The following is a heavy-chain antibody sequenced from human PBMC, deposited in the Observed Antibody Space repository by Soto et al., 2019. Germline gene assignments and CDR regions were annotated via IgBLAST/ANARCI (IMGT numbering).Heavy chain of an antibody. J-gene: IGHJ4*02. CDR1: GFTFTNYA. CDR2: VSYDGNNK. V-gene: IGHV3-30*18. CDR3: AKDGGNGGTFDY. Sequence: QVQLVESGGGVVQPGRSLRLSCAASGFTFTNYAMHWVRQAPGKGLEWVAVVSYDGNNKFYADSAKGRFTISRDNSKNTLYLQMNSLRAEDTAVYYCAKDGGNGGTFDYWGQGTLVTVSS. D-gene: IGHD1-1*01.